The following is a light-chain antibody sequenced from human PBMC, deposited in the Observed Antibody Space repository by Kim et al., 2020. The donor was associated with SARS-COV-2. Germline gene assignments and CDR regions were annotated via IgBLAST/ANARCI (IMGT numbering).Light chain of an antibody. CDR1: QSVRSNY. CDR3: QQYGSSPRT. V-gene: IGKV3-20*01. Sequence: EIVLTQSPGTLSLSPGERATLSCRASQSVRSNYLAWYQQKPGQAPGLLIFGASSRATGISDRFSGSGSGTDFTLTISRLEPEDFAVYYRQQYGSSPRTFGQGTKVDIK. J-gene: IGKJ1*01. CDR2: GAS.